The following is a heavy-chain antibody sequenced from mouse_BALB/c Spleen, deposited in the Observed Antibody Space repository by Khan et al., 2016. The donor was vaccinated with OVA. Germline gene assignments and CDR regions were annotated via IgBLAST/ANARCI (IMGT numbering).Heavy chain of an antibody. D-gene: IGHD3-3*01. J-gene: IGHJ4*01. CDR1: GYTFPEYT. CDR3: ARDAGRY. CDR2: INPKNGGT. Sequence: EVQLQQSGPELVKPGASVKISCKTSGYTFPEYTVHWVKQSLGKSLDWIGVINPKNGGTAYNQKFKDKATLTVDKSSSTAYMEFRSLTSDDSAVYYCARDAGRYWGQGTSVTVAS. V-gene: IGHV1-18*01.